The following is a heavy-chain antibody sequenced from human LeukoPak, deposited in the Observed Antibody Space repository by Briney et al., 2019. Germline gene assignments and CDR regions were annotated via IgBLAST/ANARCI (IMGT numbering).Heavy chain of an antibody. Sequence: SVKVSCKASGGTFSSYAISWVRQAPGQGLEWMGRIIPILGIANYAQKFQGRVTITADKSTSTAYMELSSLRSEDTAVYYCARESPDYDILTGYYSDYRGQGTLVTVSS. CDR3: ARESPDYDILTGYYSDY. V-gene: IGHV1-69*04. D-gene: IGHD3-9*01. J-gene: IGHJ4*02. CDR2: IIPILGIA. CDR1: GGTFSSYA.